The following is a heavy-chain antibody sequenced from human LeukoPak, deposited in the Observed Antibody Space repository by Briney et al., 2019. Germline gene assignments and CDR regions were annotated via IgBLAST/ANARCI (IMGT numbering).Heavy chain of an antibody. V-gene: IGHV3-74*01. D-gene: IGHD3-16*01. Sequence: GGSLRLSCAASGFTFSSYWMYWVRKAPGKGLMWVSRCDSDGSGTTYVDSVKGRFTVSRDNAKNTLYLQMSSLRAEDTAVYYCATSSVWGGAFNIWGQGTMVTVSS. CDR3: ATSSVWGGAFNI. J-gene: IGHJ3*02. CDR1: GFTFSSYW. CDR2: CDSDGSGT.